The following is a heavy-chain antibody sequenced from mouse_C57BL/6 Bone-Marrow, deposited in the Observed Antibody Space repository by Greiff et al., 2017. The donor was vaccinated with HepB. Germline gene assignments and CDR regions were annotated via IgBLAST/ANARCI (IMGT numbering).Heavy chain of an antibody. D-gene: IGHD1-1*02. CDR3: TFCGRYPYYGS. V-gene: IGHV14-4*01. J-gene: IGHJ2*03. CDR1: GFNFNDYC. CDR2: IDPENGDT. Sequence: EVQLQESGAELVRPGASVKLSCTASGFNFNDYCMHWVKQRPEQGLEWIGLIDPENGDTDYASKFQGKTTITADTSSNTAYLQLSSLTSEDAAVYSCTFCGRYPYYGSGGQGPGLAVTS.